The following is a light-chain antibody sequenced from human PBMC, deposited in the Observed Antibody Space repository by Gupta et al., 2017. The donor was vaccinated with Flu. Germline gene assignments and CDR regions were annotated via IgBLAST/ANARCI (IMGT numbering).Light chain of an antibody. Sequence: SALTQPASVSGSPGQSMTIPYTDTSRDVGDYKYVSWYQQHPGKAPKLMIYDVSYRPSGVSNRFSGSKSGNTASLTISGLQAEDEADYYCSSYTSINTLQVIFGGGTRLTVL. V-gene: IGLV2-14*03. CDR2: DVS. J-gene: IGLJ2*01. CDR1: SRDVGDYKY. CDR3: SSYTSINTLQVI.